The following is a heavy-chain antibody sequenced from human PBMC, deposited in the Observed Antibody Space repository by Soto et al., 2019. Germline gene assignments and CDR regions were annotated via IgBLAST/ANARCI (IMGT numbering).Heavy chain of an antibody. Sequence: PGGSLRLSCAASGFTFSSYAMSWVRQAPGKGLEWVSAISGSGGSTYYADSVKGRFTISRDNSKNTLYLQMNSLRAEDTAVYYCAKDTMVRDDYYYYGMDVWGQGTTVTVSS. D-gene: IGHD3-10*01. V-gene: IGHV3-23*01. J-gene: IGHJ6*02. CDR3: AKDTMVRDDYYYYGMDV. CDR1: GFTFSSYA. CDR2: ISGSGGST.